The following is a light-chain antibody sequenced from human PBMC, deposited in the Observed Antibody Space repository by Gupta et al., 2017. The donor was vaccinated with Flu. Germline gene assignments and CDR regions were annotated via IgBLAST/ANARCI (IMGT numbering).Light chain of an antibody. Sequence: DIVIAQSPDSLAVPHGEGAILNCKSSQTNLYNSNTRNYLAWYQQKPGQPSKLLISWASTRESGVPDRFRGSGSGTDFTLAIASLQAEDVAVYYGQQYYGAPFAFGQGTRLEIK. CDR3: QQYYGAPFA. CDR1: QTNLYNSNTRNY. CDR2: WAS. J-gene: IGKJ5*01. V-gene: IGKV4-1*01.